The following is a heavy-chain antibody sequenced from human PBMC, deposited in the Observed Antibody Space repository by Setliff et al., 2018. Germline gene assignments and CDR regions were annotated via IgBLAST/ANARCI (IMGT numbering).Heavy chain of an antibody. V-gene: IGHV4-4*07. Sequence: SETLSLTCTVSGGSISSYYWSWIRQPAGQGLGWIGHIYIGANANYNPSLKSRVTMSIDTSKNQFSLKLNSVTAADMAVYYCAREQWLDPPGYYYKDVWAKGTTVTVSS. CDR1: GGSISSYY. J-gene: IGHJ6*03. CDR3: AREQWLDPPGYYYKDV. D-gene: IGHD6-19*01. CDR2: IYIGANA.